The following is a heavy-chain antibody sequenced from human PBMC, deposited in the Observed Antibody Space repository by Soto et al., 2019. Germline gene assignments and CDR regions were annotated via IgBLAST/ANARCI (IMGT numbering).Heavy chain of an antibody. CDR1: GGTFSSYA. CDR3: ARALQGPLAVAGSYYYGMDV. J-gene: IGHJ6*02. CDR2: IIPIFGTA. V-gene: IGHV1-69*12. D-gene: IGHD6-19*01. Sequence: QVQLVQSGAEVKKPGSSVKVSCKASGGTFSSYAISWVRQAPGQGLEWMGGIIPIFGTANYAQKFQGRVTIPADESTSTAYMELSSLRSEDTAVYYCARALQGPLAVAGSYYYGMDVWGQGTTVTVSS.